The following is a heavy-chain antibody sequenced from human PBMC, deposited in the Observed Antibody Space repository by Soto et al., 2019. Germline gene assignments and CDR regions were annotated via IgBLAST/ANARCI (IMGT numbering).Heavy chain of an antibody. CDR3: ARHGSF. CDR1: GVSISDTGYY. CDR2: IYYSGNT. V-gene: IGHV4-39*01. J-gene: IGHJ4*02. Sequence: PSETLSLTCTVSGVSISDTGYYWGWIRQPPGKRLEWIGSIYYSGNTYYNPSLKSRLTISVDSSKNQFSLNMTSVTAADTAVYYCARHGSFWGQGTLVTVSS. D-gene: IGHD3-16*01.